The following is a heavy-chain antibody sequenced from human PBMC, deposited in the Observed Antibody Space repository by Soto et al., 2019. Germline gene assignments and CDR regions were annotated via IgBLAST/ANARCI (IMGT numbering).Heavy chain of an antibody. V-gene: IGHV3-30-3*01. CDR3: ARGYCSSTSCYSSWFDP. CDR1: GFTFSSYA. Sequence: QVQLVESGGGVVQPGRSLRLSCAASGFTFSSYAMHWVRQAPGKGLEWVAVISYDGRNKYYADSVKGRFTISRDNSKNTLYLEMNSLRAEDTAVYYCARGYCSSTSCYSSWFDPWGQGTLVTVSS. J-gene: IGHJ5*02. D-gene: IGHD2-2*01. CDR2: ISYDGRNK.